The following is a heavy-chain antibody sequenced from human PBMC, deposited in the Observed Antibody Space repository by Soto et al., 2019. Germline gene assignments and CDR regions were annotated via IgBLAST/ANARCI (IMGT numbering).Heavy chain of an antibody. D-gene: IGHD1-26*01. CDR2: ISYDGSNK. V-gene: IGHV3-30*18. J-gene: IGHJ4*02. CDR1: GFTFSSYG. CDR3: AKEWVGATNPLFDY. Sequence: QVPLVESGGGVVQPGRSLRLSCAASGFTFSSYGMHWVRQAPGKGLEWVAVISYDGSNKYYADSVKGRFTISRDNSKNTLYLQMNSLRAEDTAVYYCAKEWVGATNPLFDYWGQGTLVTVSS.